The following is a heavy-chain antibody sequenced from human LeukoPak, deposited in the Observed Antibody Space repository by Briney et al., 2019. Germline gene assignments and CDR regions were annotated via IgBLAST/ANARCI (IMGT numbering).Heavy chain of an antibody. CDR3: ARDNPTMITPSEY. Sequence: PSETLSLTCTVSGGPMTTYYWSWIREAPGKGLEWIGNIHYSGRTNYNPSLKSRVTISVDTSKNQFSLKLRSVTAADTAVYYCARDNPTMITPSEYWGQGTLVTVSP. V-gene: IGHV4-59*01. D-gene: IGHD3-16*01. J-gene: IGHJ4*02. CDR2: IHYSGRT. CDR1: GGPMTTYY.